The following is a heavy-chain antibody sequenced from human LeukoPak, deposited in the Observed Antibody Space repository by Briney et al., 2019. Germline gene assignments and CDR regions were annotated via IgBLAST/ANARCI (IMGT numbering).Heavy chain of an antibody. CDR3: ARASYDILTGYFDY. V-gene: IGHV3-11*05. CDR2: ITSSSGYT. D-gene: IGHD3-9*01. CDR1: GFTFSDHY. Sequence: GSLRLSCAASGFTFSDHYMAWIRQAPGKGLEWVSYITSSSGYTNYADSVKGRFTIPRDNAKNSLYLQMNSLRAEDTAVYYCARASYDILTGYFDYWGQGTLVTVSS. J-gene: IGHJ4*02.